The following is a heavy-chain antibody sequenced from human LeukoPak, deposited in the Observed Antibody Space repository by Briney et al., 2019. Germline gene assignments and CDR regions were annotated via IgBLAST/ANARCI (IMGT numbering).Heavy chain of an antibody. J-gene: IGHJ4*02. CDR1: GFIFSSHA. CDR3: ARGPPISGNFWRGKNHPPDY. CDR2: ISSSSSYI. V-gene: IGHV3-21*01. D-gene: IGHD3-3*01. Sequence: PGGSLRLSCAASGFIFSSHAMNWVRQAPGKGLEWVSSISSSSSYIYYVDSVKGRFTISRDNAKNSLYLQMNSLRAEDTAVYYCARGPPISGNFWRGKNHPPDYWGQGTLVTVSS.